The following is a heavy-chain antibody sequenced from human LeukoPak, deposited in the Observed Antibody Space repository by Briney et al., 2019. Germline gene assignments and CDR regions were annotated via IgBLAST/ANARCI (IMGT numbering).Heavy chain of an antibody. CDR3: ARASDWSINPFDY. Sequence: SETLSLTCTVSGGSISSYYWSWIRQPPGKGLEWIGYIYYSGSTNYNPSLKSRVTISVDTSKNQFSLKLSSVTAADTAVYYCARASDWSINPFDYWGQGTLVTVSS. D-gene: IGHD6-19*01. V-gene: IGHV4-59*08. CDR1: GGSISSYY. CDR2: IYYSGST. J-gene: IGHJ4*02.